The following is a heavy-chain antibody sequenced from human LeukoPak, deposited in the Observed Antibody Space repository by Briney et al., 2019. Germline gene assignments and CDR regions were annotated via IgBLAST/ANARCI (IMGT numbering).Heavy chain of an antibody. D-gene: IGHD3-22*01. CDR1: GFTFSSYA. J-gene: IGHJ4*02. Sequence: GGSLRLSXAXSGFTFSSYAMSWVRQAPGKGLEWVSAISGSGGSTYYADSVKGRFTISRNNSKNTLYLQMNSLRAEDTAVYYCAKTEEYYYDSSGYDYWGQGTLVTVSS. CDR3: AKTEEYYYDSSGYDY. CDR2: ISGSGGST. V-gene: IGHV3-23*01.